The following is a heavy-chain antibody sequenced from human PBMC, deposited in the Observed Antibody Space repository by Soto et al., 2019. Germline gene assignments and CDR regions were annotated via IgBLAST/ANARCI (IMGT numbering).Heavy chain of an antibody. V-gene: IGHV3-11*06. Sequence: QVQLVESGGGLVKPGGSLRLSCAVSGFTVSDHYMTWIRQAPGKGLEWVSYISGSGTYTNYADSVKGRFIISGDIARNSLWLQINCLRAEDTAVYYCARSSGWRQVVGYKYGLDVWGQGTAVTVFS. CDR2: ISGSGTYT. CDR3: ARSSGWRQVVGYKYGLDV. CDR1: GFTVSDHY. J-gene: IGHJ6*02. D-gene: IGHD5-18*01.